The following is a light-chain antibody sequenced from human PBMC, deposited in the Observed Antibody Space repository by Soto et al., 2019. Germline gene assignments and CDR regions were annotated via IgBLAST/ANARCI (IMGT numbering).Light chain of an antibody. V-gene: IGLV1-40*01. CDR1: SSNIGAGYD. CDR2: EVS. J-gene: IGLJ2*01. CDR3: SSYTSSSTVV. Sequence: QSVLTQTPSVSGALGQKITMSCTGSSSNIGAGYDVHWYQQFPGAAPRLMIYEVSNRPSGVSNRFSGSKSGNTASLTISGLQAEDEADYYCSSYTSSSTVVFGGGTKLTVL.